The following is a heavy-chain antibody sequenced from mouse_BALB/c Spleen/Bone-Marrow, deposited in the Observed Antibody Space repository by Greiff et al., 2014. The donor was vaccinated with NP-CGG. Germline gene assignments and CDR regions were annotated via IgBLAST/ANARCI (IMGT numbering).Heavy chain of an antibody. V-gene: IGHV1-37*01. CDR3: GSYGNAY. CDR2: INPYNGDT. D-gene: IGHD2-1*01. J-gene: IGHJ3*01. Sequence: VQLQQSGPELVKPGASVKISCKASGYSFTDYFMNWVKQSHGKSLEWIGRINPYNGDTFYNQKFKGKATLTVDKSSSTAHMELLSLTSEDSAVYYCGSYGNAYRGQGTLVTVSA. CDR1: GYSFTDYF.